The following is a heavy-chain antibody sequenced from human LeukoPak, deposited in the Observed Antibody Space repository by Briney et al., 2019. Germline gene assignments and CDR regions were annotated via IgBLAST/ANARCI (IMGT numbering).Heavy chain of an antibody. CDR3: ARDRTSYQGDY. J-gene: IGHJ4*02. CDR2: ISYDGSNK. CDR1: GFTFSSYG. V-gene: IGHV3-30*19. Sequence: HSGGSLRLSCAASGFTFSSYGMHWVRQAPGKGLEWVAVISYDGSNKYYADSVKGRFTISRDNSKNTLYLQMNSLRAEDTAVYYCARDRTSYQGDYWGQGTLVTVSS. D-gene: IGHD1-26*01.